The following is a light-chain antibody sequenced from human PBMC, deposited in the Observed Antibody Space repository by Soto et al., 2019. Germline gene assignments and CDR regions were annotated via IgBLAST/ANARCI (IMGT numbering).Light chain of an antibody. V-gene: IGKV1-8*01. CDR2: AAS. CDR3: QQFYTYPRA. J-gene: IGKJ1*01. Sequence: IRMNQSPSSLSASTVDIVSTSVLASQDISSYLAWYQQKPEKAPKLLISAASTLQSGVPSRFSGSGSGTDFTLTISRLQSQDVAVYYCQQFYTYPRAFGQGTKVDIK. CDR1: QDISSY.